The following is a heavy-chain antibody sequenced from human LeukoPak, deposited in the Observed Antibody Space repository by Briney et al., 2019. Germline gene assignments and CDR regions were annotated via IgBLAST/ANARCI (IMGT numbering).Heavy chain of an antibody. CDR2: ISAYNGNT. V-gene: IGHV1-18*01. J-gene: IGHJ6*03. CDR3: ARVICSSLPRCYYMDV. CDR1: GYTFTSYG. D-gene: IGHD2-2*01. Sequence: ASVKVSCKASGYTFTSYGISWVRQAPGQGLEWMGWISAYNGNTNYAQKLQGRVTMTTDTSTSTAYMELRRLRSDDTAVYYCARVICSSLPRCYYMDVWGKGTTVTISS.